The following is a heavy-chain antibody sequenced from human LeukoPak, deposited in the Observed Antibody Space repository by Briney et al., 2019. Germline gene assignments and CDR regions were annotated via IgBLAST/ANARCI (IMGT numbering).Heavy chain of an antibody. CDR2: IYHSGST. CDR1: GYSISSGYY. D-gene: IGHD1-26*01. CDR3: AGGSGSNPYYYYMDV. V-gene: IGHV4-38-2*02. Sequence: PSETLSLTCTVSGYSISSGYYWGWIRQPPGKGLEWIGSIYHSGSTYYNPSLKSRVTISVDTSKNQFSLKLSSVTAADTAVYYCAGGSGSNPYYYYMDVWGKGTTVTVSS. J-gene: IGHJ6*03.